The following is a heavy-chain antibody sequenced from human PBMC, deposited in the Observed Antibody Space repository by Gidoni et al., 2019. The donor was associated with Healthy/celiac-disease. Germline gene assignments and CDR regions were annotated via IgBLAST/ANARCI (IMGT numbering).Heavy chain of an antibody. CDR1: SSYG. D-gene: IGHD3-22*01. CDR3: ARDFRRITMIVVMDAFDI. V-gene: IGHV3-33*01. CDR2: IWYDGSNK. Sequence: SSYGMHWVRQAPGKGLEWVAVIWYDGSNKYYADSVKGRFTISRDNSKNTLYLKMNSLRAEDTAVYYCARDFRRITMIVVMDAFDIWGQGTMVTVAS. J-gene: IGHJ3*02.